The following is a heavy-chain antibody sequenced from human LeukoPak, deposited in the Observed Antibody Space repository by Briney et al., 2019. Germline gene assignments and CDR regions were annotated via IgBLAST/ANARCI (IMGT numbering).Heavy chain of an antibody. J-gene: IGHJ6*03. CDR3: VRDYSGSGPNMDV. CDR2: ISSDSRMV. Sequence: PGGSLTLSCAASGFTFSTYSMNWVRQTPGKGLEWVSYISSDSRMVNYADSVKGRFAIYRDNAKNSLYLQMNSLRVEDTAVYYCVRDYSGSGPNMDVWGKGTTVTVSS. CDR1: GFTFSTYS. D-gene: IGHD3-10*01. V-gene: IGHV3-48*04.